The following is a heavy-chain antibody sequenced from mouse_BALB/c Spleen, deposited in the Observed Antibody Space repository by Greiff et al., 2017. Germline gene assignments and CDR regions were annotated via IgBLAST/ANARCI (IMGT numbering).Heavy chain of an antibody. D-gene: IGHD1-1*02. CDR3: ARDPADYGNYGYFDV. J-gene: IGHJ1*01. CDR1: GFTFSDFY. Sequence: EVNLVESGGGLVQPGGSLRLSCAPSGFTFSDFYMEWVRQPPGKRLEWIAASRNKANDYTTEYSASVKGRFIVSRDTSQSILYLQMNALRAEDTAIYYCARDPADYGNYGYFDVWGAGTTVTVSS. CDR2: SRNKANDYTT. V-gene: IGHV7-1*02.